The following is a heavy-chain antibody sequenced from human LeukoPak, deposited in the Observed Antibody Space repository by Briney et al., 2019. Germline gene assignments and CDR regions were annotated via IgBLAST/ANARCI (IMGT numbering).Heavy chain of an antibody. CDR2: VNARGYST. D-gene: IGHD4-23*01. CDR1: GFTFSTYA. Sequence: GGSLRLSCAASGFTFSTYAMSWARQAPGKGLEWVSAVNARGYSTYYADSVKGRFTISRDNSKNTAFLQMSSLRVEDTAVYYCARSGGNEPFDIWGQGTMVTVSS. CDR3: ARSGGNEPFDI. V-gene: IGHV3-23*01. J-gene: IGHJ3*02.